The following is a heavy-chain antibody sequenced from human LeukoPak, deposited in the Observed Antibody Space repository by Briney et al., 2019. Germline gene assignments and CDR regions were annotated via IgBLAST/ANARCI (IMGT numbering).Heavy chain of an antibody. CDR1: GFTFSSYG. CDR3: AKGYCSGGSCYSVGDFDY. D-gene: IGHD2-15*01. V-gene: IGHV3-30*18. J-gene: IGHJ4*02. Sequence: GRSLRLSCVASGFTFSSYGMHWVRQAPGKGLEWVAVISYDGSNKYYEDSVKGRFTISRDNSKNTLYLRMNSLRVEDTAVYYCAKGYCSGGSCYSVGDFDYWGQGTLVTVSS. CDR2: ISYDGSNK.